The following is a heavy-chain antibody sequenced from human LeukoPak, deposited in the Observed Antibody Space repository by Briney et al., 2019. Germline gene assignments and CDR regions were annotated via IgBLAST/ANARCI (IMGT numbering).Heavy chain of an antibody. J-gene: IGHJ5*02. V-gene: IGHV3-30*18. CDR3: AKDRYGSGNNWLDP. Sequence: GRSLRLSGRASGFSFSSYAMHWVRQAPGKGLEWLAFILHDGSKIYHADSINGRFTISRDNSNNTLFLQMSSLRTEDTGVYYCAKDRYGSGNNWLDPWGQGTLVTVSS. CDR1: GFSFSSYA. D-gene: IGHD3-10*01. CDR2: ILHDGSKI.